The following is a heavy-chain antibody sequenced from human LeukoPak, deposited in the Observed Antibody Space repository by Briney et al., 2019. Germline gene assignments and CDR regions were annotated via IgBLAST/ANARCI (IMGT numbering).Heavy chain of an antibody. J-gene: IGHJ5*02. CDR3: ARGGARILAERQLVSLGSWFDP. D-gene: IGHD3-10*01. CDR2: IIPSFGTA. V-gene: IGHV1-69*05. Sequence: ASVKVSCKASGGTFSSYAISWVRQAPGQGLEWMGGIIPSFGTANYAQTFQGRVTITTDESTSTADMALSSLRSEDTAVYYCARGGARILAERQLVSLGSWFDPWDQGTLVTVSS. CDR1: GGTFSSYA.